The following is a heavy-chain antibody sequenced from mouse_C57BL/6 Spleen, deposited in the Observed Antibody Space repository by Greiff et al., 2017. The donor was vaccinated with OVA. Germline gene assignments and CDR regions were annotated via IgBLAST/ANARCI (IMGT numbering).Heavy chain of an antibody. CDR2: IWWDDDK. Sequence: QVQLKESGPGILQPSQTLSLTCSFSGFSLSTFGMGVGWIRQPSGKGLEWLAHIWWDDDKYYNPALKSRLTISKDTSKNQVFLKIANVDTADTATYYCARIGPYYSNYGWYFDVWGTGTTVTVSS. J-gene: IGHJ1*03. V-gene: IGHV8-8*01. CDR1: GFSLSTFGMG. CDR3: ARIGPYYSNYGWYFDV. D-gene: IGHD2-5*01.